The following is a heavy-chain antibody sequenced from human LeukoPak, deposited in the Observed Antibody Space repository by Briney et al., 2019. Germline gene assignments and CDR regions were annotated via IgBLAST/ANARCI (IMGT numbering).Heavy chain of an antibody. CDR3: AKVASQRGYSYGYYYYGMDV. CDR1: GFTFSSDV. CDR2: ISGSGGST. Sequence: GGTLRLSCAASGFTFSSDVMSWVRQAPGKGLEWVSGISGSGGSTFYADSVKGRFTISRDNSKNTLYLQMNSLRAEDTAVYYCAKVASQRGYSYGYYYYGMDVWGQGTTVTVSS. V-gene: IGHV3-23*01. D-gene: IGHD5-18*01. J-gene: IGHJ6*02.